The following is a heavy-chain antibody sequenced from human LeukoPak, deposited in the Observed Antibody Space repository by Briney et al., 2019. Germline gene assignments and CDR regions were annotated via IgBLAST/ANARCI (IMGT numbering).Heavy chain of an antibody. Sequence: SVKVSCKASGGTFSSYAITWVRQAPGQGLEWMGRIIPVLGVSNFAQKFQGRVTITAEKSTNTAHMELSRLESGDTAVYYRDAFDIWGQGTEVIVSS. CDR2: IIPVLGVS. J-gene: IGHJ3*02. V-gene: IGHV1-69*04. CDR1: GGTFSSYA. CDR3: DAFDI.